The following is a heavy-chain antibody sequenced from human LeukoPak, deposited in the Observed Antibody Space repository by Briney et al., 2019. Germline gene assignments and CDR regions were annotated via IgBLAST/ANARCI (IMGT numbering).Heavy chain of an antibody. CDR1: GENFSIYF. V-gene: IGHV4-34*01. D-gene: IGHD2-2*01. CDR3: ARGLIDLSNYYYYYMDV. CDR2: INHGGST. Sequence: SETLSLTCAVYGENFSIYFYSWIRQPPGKGLEWIGEINHGGSTSYNPSLKSRVTISVDTSKNQFSLRLSSVTAADTAVYYCARGLIDLSNYYYYYMDVWGKGTTVTVSS. J-gene: IGHJ6*03.